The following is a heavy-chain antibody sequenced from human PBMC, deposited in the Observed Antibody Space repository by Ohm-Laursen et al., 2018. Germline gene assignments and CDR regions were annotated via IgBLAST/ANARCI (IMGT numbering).Heavy chain of an antibody. V-gene: IGHV3-48*03. J-gene: IGHJ6*02. CDR3: ARRIPLYGMDV. Sequence: SLRLSCTAAGFNFNTYEMNWVRQASGKGLEWVANIHYSRTSLIYYADSVIGRFTISRDNAKNSLFLQMNSLRGDDTAIYYCARRIPLYGMDVWGQGTTVTVSS. CDR1: GFNFNTYE. CDR2: IHYSRTSLI. D-gene: IGHD2-2*02.